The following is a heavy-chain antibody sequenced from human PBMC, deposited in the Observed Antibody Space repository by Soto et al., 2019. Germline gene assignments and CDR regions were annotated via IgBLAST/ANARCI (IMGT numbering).Heavy chain of an antibody. D-gene: IGHD3-10*01. J-gene: IGHJ4*02. CDR1: GGSFRGYY. V-gene: IGHV4-34*01. CDR2: INHSGST. CDR3: ARGRAGSGLVRGYYFDY. Sequence: PSETLSLTCAVYGGSFRGYYWSWIRQPPGKGLEWIGEINHSGSTNYNPSLKSRVTISVDTSKNQFSLKLSSVTAADTAVYYCARGRAGSGLVRGYYFDYWGQGTLVTVSS.